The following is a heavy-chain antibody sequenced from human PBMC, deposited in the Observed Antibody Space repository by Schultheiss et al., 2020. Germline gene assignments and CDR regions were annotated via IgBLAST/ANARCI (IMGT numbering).Heavy chain of an antibody. Sequence: SETLSLTCTVSGGSISSYYFSWIRQPAGKGLEWIGYIYYSGSTNYNPSLKSRVTISVDTSKNQFSLKLSSVTAADTAVYYCARVCQYCSGGSCYSTNWFDPWGQGTLVTVSS. CDR2: IYYSGST. CDR3: ARVCQYCSGGSCYSTNWFDP. D-gene: IGHD2-15*01. J-gene: IGHJ5*02. CDR1: GGSISSYY. V-gene: IGHV4-59*12.